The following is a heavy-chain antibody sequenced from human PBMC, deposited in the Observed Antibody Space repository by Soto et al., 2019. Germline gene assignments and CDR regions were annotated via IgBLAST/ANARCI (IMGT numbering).Heavy chain of an antibody. J-gene: IGHJ6*03. CDR3: ARRARPDFYYMDV. CDR2: ISSNGVGT. D-gene: IGHD6-6*01. V-gene: IGHV3-64*01. Sequence: GGSPILSCAASGFTLSCYAMDWVRQAPGKGLEYVSGISSNGVGTYCANSVQGRFTISRDNSKNTVYLQMGSLRPEDMAVYYCARRARPDFYYMDVWGKGTTVTVSS. CDR1: GFTLSCYA.